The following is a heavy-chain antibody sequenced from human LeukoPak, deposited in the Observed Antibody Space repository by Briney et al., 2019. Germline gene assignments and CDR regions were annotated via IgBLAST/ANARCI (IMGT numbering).Heavy chain of an antibody. D-gene: IGHD3-3*01. CDR1: GGSISSGSYY. Sequence: SETLSLTCTVSGGSISSGSYYWSWIRQPAGKGLEWIGRIYTSGSTNYNPSLKSRVTISVDTSKNQFSLKLSSVTAADTAVYYCARNGGFFSLDYWGQGTLVTVSS. CDR3: ARNGGFFSLDY. J-gene: IGHJ4*02. CDR2: IYTSGST. V-gene: IGHV4-61*02.